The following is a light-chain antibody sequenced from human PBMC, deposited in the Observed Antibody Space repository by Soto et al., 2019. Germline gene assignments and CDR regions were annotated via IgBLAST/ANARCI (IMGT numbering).Light chain of an antibody. CDR1: QTISSW. V-gene: IGKV1-5*01. Sequence: DIQMTQSPSTLSGSVVDIVTITCRASQTISSWLAWYQQKPGKAPNLLIFDASTLESGVPSRFSGSGSGTTFTLTISSLQSDDFATYYCLQYNGYYRTFGQGTKVDIK. CDR2: DAS. CDR3: LQYNGYYRT. J-gene: IGKJ1*01.